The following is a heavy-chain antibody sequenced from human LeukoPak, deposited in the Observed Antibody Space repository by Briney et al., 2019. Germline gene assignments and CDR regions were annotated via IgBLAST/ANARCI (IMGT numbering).Heavy chain of an antibody. CDR3: ARHKAYNTLDP. J-gene: IGHJ5*02. D-gene: IGHD1-14*01. V-gene: IGHV4-59*08. CDR1: GGSISSYY. Sequence: SETLSLTCTVSGGSISSYYWSWIRQPPGKGLEWIGYIYYSGSTNYNPSLKSRVTISVDTSKNHFSLKLSSVTAADTAVYYCARHKAYNTLDPWGQGTLVTVSS. CDR2: IYYSGST.